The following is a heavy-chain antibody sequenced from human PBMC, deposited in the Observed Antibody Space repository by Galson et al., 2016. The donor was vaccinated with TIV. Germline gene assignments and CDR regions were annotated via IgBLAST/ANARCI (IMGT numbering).Heavy chain of an antibody. CDR3: AREEYSQNFFDP. D-gene: IGHD2/OR15-2a*01. CDR1: GFMFSDYG. Sequence: SLRLSCAASGFMFSDYGMHWLRQSPGKGLEWVAVIWYDGSNKYYGDSVKGRFTVSRDNSKNTLFLQMNSLRVEDTAVYCCAREEYSQNFFDPWGQGTLVTVSP. J-gene: IGHJ5*02. V-gene: IGHV3-33*01. CDR2: IWYDGSNK.